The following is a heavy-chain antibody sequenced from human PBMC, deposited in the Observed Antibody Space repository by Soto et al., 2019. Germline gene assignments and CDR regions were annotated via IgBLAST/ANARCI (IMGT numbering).Heavy chain of an antibody. J-gene: IGHJ6*02. CDR2: INQSGST. V-gene: IGHV4-34*01. CDR3: AKLKNHYYYGLDV. Sequence: PSETLLTCTVYGGSFSAYYWTWIRQSPGKGLEWIGAINQSGSTTYNPSLRSRVTISVDTSKNQLSLSLSSVTAADTAVYYCAKLKNHYYYGLDVWGQGTTVTVSS. CDR1: GGSFSAYY.